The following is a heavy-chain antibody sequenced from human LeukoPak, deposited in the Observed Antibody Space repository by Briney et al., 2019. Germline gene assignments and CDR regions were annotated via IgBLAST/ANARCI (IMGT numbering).Heavy chain of an antibody. Sequence: GGSLRLSCAASGFTFSSCWMSWVRQAPGKGLEWVANIKQDGSEKYYVDSVKGRFTISRDNAKNSLYLQMNSLRAEDTAVYYCATNLNYDREFDYWGQGTLVTVSS. D-gene: IGHD3-22*01. CDR1: GFTFSSCW. CDR2: IKQDGSEK. CDR3: ATNLNYDREFDY. V-gene: IGHV3-7*02. J-gene: IGHJ4*02.